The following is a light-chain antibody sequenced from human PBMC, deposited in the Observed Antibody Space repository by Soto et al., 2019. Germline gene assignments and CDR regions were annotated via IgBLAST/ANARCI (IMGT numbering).Light chain of an antibody. CDR1: SSDVGGYNY. J-gene: IGLJ1*01. CDR3: CSYAGSYTLYV. Sequence: QSVLTQPPSASGSPGQSVAISYTGTSSDVGGYNYVSWYQQHPGKAPKLMIYEVNKRPSGVPDRFSGSKSGNTASLTVSGLQAEDEADYYCCSYAGSYTLYVFGTGTKVTVL. CDR2: EVN. V-gene: IGLV2-8*01.